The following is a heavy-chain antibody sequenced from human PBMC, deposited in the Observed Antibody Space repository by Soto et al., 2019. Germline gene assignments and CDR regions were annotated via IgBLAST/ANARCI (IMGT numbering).Heavy chain of an antibody. CDR3: AKGPQGGYYASGSFYSSVY. CDR2: INHSGSA. J-gene: IGHJ4*02. Sequence: LSVTCAVYGGSFNGYYWSWIRQPPGKGLEWIGEINHSGSANYNPTFKSRVSISVDTSKNQLSLQLSSVTAADTAVYYCAKGPQGGYYASGSFYSSVYWGQGTLVTVSS. D-gene: IGHD3-10*01. CDR1: GGSFNGYY. V-gene: IGHV4-34*01.